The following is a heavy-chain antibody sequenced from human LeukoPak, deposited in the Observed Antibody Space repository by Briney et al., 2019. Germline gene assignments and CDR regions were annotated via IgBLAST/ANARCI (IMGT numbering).Heavy chain of an antibody. J-gene: IGHJ5*02. D-gene: IGHD6-13*01. Sequence: GGSLRLSCAASGFTFSSYSMNWVRQAPGKGLEWLSSISSSSSYIYYADSVKGRFTISRDNAKTSLYLQMNSLRAEDTAVYYCARRGSGSSSWYVFDPWGQGTLVTVSS. CDR1: GFTFSSYS. CDR3: ARRGSGSSSWYVFDP. V-gene: IGHV3-21*01. CDR2: ISSSSSYI.